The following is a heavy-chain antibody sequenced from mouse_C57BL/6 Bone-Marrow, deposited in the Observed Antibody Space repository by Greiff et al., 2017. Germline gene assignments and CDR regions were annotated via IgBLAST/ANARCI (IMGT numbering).Heavy chain of an antibody. V-gene: IGHV1-81*01. Sequence: VQLQQSGAELARPGASVKLSCKASGYTFTSYGISWVKQRTGQGLEWIGEIYPRGGNTYYNEKFKGKATLTADKSSSTAYMELRSLTSEDSAVYFCAPDGYLFAYWGQGTLVTVSA. J-gene: IGHJ3*01. CDR1: GYTFTSYG. CDR2: IYPRGGNT. CDR3: APDGYLFAY. D-gene: IGHD2-3*01.